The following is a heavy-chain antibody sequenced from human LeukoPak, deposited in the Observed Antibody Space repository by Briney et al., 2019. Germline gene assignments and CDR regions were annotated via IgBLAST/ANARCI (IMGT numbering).Heavy chain of an antibody. D-gene: IGHD3-22*01. Sequence: WASVKLSCKASGYSFTGYSIHWVRQAPGQGLEWMGLINPNSGGTNYGQKFQGRVTMTRDTSISTAYMELSSLRSDDTAVYYCARTFYDSSGYYWFDPWGQGTLVTVSS. J-gene: IGHJ5*02. CDR2: INPNSGGT. V-gene: IGHV1-2*02. CDR3: ARTFYDSSGYYWFDP. CDR1: GYSFTGYS.